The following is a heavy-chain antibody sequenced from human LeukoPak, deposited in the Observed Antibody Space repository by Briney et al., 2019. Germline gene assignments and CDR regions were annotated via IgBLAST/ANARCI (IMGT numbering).Heavy chain of an antibody. D-gene: IGHD3-10*01. CDR2: INHSGST. V-gene: IGHV4-34*01. CDR3: ARAKRSLWFGEPHFDY. J-gene: IGHJ4*02. Sequence: SETLSLTCTVSGGSISMHYWSWIRQPPGKGLEWIGEINHSGSTNYNPSLKSRVTISVDTSKNQFSLKLSSVTAADTAVYYCARAKRSLWFGEPHFDYWGQGTLVTVSS. CDR1: GGSISMHY.